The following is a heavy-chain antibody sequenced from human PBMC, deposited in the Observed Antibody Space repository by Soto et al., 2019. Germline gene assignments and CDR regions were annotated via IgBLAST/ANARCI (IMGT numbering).Heavy chain of an antibody. CDR3: ARAGGYSYGWCDY. J-gene: IGHJ4*02. D-gene: IGHD5-18*01. CDR1: GFTFSSYS. V-gene: IGHV3-21*01. CDR2: ISSSSSYI. Sequence: GGSLRLSCAASGFTFSSYSMNWVRQAPGKGLEWVSSISSSSSYIYYADSVKSRFTISRDNAKNSLYLQMNSLRAEDTAVYYCARAGGYSYGWCDYWGQGTLVTVSS.